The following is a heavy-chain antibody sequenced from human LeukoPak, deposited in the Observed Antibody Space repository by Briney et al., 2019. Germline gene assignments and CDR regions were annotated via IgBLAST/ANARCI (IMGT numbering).Heavy chain of an antibody. Sequence: ASVKVSCKASGGTFSSYAISWVRQAPGQGLEWMGGIIPIFGTANYAQKFQGRVTITADESTSTAYMGLSSLRSEDTAVYYCASIKLGEPGLAYYYYYGMDVWGQGTTVTVSS. D-gene: IGHD1-14*01. CDR1: GGTFSSYA. V-gene: IGHV1-69*13. CDR2: IIPIFGTA. CDR3: ASIKLGEPGLAYYYYYGMDV. J-gene: IGHJ6*02.